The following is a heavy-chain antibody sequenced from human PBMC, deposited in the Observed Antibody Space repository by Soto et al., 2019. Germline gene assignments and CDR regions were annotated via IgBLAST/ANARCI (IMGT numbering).Heavy chain of an antibody. Sequence: LSLTSTVSGGSISSYYWIWIRQPPGKGLEWIGYIYYSGSTNYNPSLKSRVTISVDTSKNQFSLKLSSVTAADTAVYYCARVGVGATYFDYWGQGTLVTVSS. J-gene: IGHJ4*02. CDR1: GGSISSYY. CDR2: IYYSGST. CDR3: ARVGVGATYFDY. D-gene: IGHD1-26*01. V-gene: IGHV4-59*01.